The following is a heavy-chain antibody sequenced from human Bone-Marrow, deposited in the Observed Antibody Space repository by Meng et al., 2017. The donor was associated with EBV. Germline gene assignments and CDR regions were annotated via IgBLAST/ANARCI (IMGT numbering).Heavy chain of an antibody. Sequence: VQLCECVGGLVKPWGSLRLSCAASGFTFSSYSMNWARQAPGKGLEWVSSISSSSSYIYYADSVKGRFTISRDNAKNSLYLQMNSLRAEDTAVYYCARGSDIVVVGDYWGQGTLVTVSS. D-gene: IGHD2-2*01. CDR1: GFTFSSYS. J-gene: IGHJ4*02. V-gene: IGHV3-21*01. CDR2: ISSSSSYI. CDR3: ARGSDIVVVGDY.